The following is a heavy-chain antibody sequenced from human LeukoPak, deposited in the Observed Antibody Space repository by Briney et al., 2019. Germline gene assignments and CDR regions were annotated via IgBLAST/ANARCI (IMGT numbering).Heavy chain of an antibody. J-gene: IGHJ6*03. V-gene: IGHV1-8*01. CDR3: ASTKYSSGHPVYYYYYYYMDV. CDR2: MNPNSGNT. Sequence: ASAKVSCKASGYTFTSYGINWVRQATGQGLEWMGWMNPNSGNTGYAQKFQGRVTMTRNTSISTAYMELSSLRSEDTAVYYCASTKYSSGHPVYYYYYYYMDVWGKGTTVTVSS. D-gene: IGHD6-19*01. CDR1: GYTFTSYG.